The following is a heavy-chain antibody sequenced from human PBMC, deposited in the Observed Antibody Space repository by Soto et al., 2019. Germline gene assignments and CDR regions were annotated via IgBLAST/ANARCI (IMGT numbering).Heavy chain of an antibody. D-gene: IGHD3-16*01. Sequence: QVQLVESGGDVVQPGRSLRRSCAASGFTFSFYAMHWVRQAPGKGLEWVAVISYNGRNKHYVDSVKGRFTISRDNSQDTLYLQMDSLRPDDTAVYYCARQAKIGDRSQFYFDSWGQGNLVTASS. CDR1: GFTFSFYA. CDR2: ISYNGRNK. J-gene: IGHJ4*02. CDR3: ARQAKIGDRSQFYFDS. V-gene: IGHV3-30*04.